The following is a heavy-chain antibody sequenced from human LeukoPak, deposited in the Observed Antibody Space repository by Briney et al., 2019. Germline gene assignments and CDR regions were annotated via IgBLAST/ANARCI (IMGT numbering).Heavy chain of an antibody. D-gene: IGHD4-17*01. CDR1: GGTFTNYA. CDR3: AEDSSTVTTRAPYYYYYLDV. Sequence: ASVKVSCKASGGTFTNYAISWVRQAPGQGLEWMGGIIPLLGTPNYAQKFQGRVTITADDSTSTAYIELTSLRSEDTAVYYCAEDSSTVTTRAPYYYYYLDVWGQGTTVTVSS. J-gene: IGHJ6*02. CDR2: IIPLLGTP. V-gene: IGHV1-69*13.